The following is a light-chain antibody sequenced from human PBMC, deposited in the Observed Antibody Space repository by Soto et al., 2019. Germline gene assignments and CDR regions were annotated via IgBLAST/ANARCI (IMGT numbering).Light chain of an antibody. V-gene: IGLV1-40*01. CDR1: SSNIGAGYD. Sequence: QSVLTQPPSVSGAPGQRVTISCTGSSSNIGAGYDVHWYQQLPGTAPKLLIYGNSNRPSGVPDRFSGAKSGTSASLAITGRQAEEETDYYCQSYDSSLRGSDVVFGGGTKLTVL. CDR2: GNS. CDR3: QSYDSSLRGSDVV. J-gene: IGLJ2*01.